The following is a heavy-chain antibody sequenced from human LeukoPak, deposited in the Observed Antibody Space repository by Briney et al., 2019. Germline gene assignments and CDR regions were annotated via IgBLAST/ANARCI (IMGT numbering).Heavy chain of an antibody. Sequence: PSETLSLTCTVSGGSISSDYWSWIRQPPGKGLEWIGYISYSGNTKYNPSLKSRVTISVDTSKNEFSLKLSSVTAADTAVYYCAGVLKYYYDTSGYPYYYYMDVWGKGTTVAVSS. J-gene: IGHJ6*03. V-gene: IGHV4-59*01. D-gene: IGHD3-22*01. CDR3: AGVLKYYYDTSGYPYYYYMDV. CDR1: GGSISSDY. CDR2: ISYSGNT.